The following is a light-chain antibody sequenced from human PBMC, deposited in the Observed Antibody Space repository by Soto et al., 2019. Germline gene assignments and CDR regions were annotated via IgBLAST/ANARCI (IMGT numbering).Light chain of an antibody. V-gene: IGKV1-27*01. CDR3: HKYTHVPA. J-gene: IGKJ4*01. Sequence: DLQMTQSPSSLSASVGDRVTITCRASRCISNYFAWYQQIPGKVPKLLTSAASTLQSGFPSRFSGSGSGTDFTHTNSILEPEDVATYYCHKYTHVPAFVGGTKVEMK. CDR2: AAS. CDR1: RCISNY.